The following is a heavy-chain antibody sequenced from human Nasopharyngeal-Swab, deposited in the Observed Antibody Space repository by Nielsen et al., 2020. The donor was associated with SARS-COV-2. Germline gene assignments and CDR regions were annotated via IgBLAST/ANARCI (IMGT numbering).Heavy chain of an antibody. CDR3: ADPPFSEY. J-gene: IGHJ4*02. CDR2: IRRSNEI. Sequence: GGSLRLSCEASGFIFSDYSMNWVRQAPGKGLEWISYIRRSNEIYYADSVKGRFTISRDHAKNTLYLQMNSLRADDTAVYYCADPPFSEYWGQGTLVTVSS. V-gene: IGHV3-69-1*01. CDR1: GFIFSDYS.